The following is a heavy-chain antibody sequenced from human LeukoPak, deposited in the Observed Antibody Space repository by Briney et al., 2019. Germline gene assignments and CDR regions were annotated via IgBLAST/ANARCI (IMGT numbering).Heavy chain of an antibody. D-gene: IGHD6-19*01. Sequence: ASVKVSCKASGYTFTGYYMHWVRQAPGQGLEWMGWINPNSGGTNYAQKFQGRVTMTRDTSISTAYMELSRLRSDDTAVYYRARATIAVAGTSYNWFDPWGQGTLVTVSS. V-gene: IGHV1-2*02. CDR3: ARATIAVAGTSYNWFDP. CDR2: INPNSGGT. CDR1: GYTFTGYY. J-gene: IGHJ5*02.